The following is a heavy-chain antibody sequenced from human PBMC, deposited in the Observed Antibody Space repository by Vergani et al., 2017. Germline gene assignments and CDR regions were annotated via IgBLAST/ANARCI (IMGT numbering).Heavy chain of an antibody. V-gene: IGHV3-48*01. CDR1: GFTFSSYS. Sequence: EVQLVESGGGLVQPGGSLRLSCAASGFTFSSYSMNWVRQAPGKGLEWVSYINGGSSSIYYADSVKGRFTISRDNAKKSLYLQMDSLRSEDTALYYCAKYLRDSTDGLPDSWGPGTLVIVSS. J-gene: IGHJ4*02. D-gene: IGHD2-21*02. CDR3: AKYLRDSTDGLPDS. CDR2: INGGSSSI.